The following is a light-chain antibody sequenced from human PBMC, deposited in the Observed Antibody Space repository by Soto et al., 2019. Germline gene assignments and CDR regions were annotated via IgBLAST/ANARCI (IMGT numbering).Light chain of an antibody. V-gene: IGKV3-11*01. J-gene: IGKJ1*01. CDR2: GAS. CDR1: QTVSSN. CDR3: HQRSSWPRT. Sequence: IVWTQSPGTLSLSPGERATLSCRASQTVSSNFLAWYQQKPGQAPRLLIYGASNRAAGIPARFSGSGSGTDFTLTISSLEPEDFAVYYCHQRSSWPRTFGQGTKVDI.